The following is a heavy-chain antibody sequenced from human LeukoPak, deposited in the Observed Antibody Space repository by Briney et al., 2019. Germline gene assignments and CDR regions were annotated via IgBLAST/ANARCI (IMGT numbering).Heavy chain of an antibody. Sequence: SVKVSCRASGGTFSRDTITWVRQAPGQGLEWMGGFIPIFGRANYAQNFQGRVMITADESTTTAYMELSSLQSEDTAVYYCARGVKYYYDGSGYYLGYWGQGTLVTVSS. V-gene: IGHV1-69*13. CDR2: FIPIFGRA. J-gene: IGHJ4*02. CDR3: ARGVKYYYDGSGYYLGY. CDR1: GGTFSRDT. D-gene: IGHD3-22*01.